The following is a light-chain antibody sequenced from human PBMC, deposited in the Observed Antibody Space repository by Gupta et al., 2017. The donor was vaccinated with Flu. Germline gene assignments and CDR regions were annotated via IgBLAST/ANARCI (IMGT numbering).Light chain of an antibody. CDR3: QQYNNWPPWT. V-gene: IGKV3-15*01. CDR2: GAS. J-gene: IGKJ1*01. CDR1: QIVSSN. Sequence: EIVMTQSPATLSVSPGERATLTCRASQIVSSNLAWYQQKHGQAPRLLIYGASTRATGIPARFSGSGSRTEFTLTINSLQSEDFAVDYCQQYNNWPPWTFGQGTKVEIK.